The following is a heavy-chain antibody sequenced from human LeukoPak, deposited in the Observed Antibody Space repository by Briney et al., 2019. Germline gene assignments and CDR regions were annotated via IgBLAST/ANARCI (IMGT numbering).Heavy chain of an antibody. D-gene: IGHD3-9*01. J-gene: IGHJ6*02. CDR3: ARSILHYDILTGYSSSYYGKDV. Sequence: GGSLRLSCAASGFTFSSYSMNWVRQAPGKGLEWVSSISSSSSYIYYADSVKGRFTISRDNAKNSLYLQMNSLRAEDTAVYYCARSILHYDILTGYSSSYYGKDVWGQGTTVTVSS. CDR2: ISSSSSYI. V-gene: IGHV3-21*01. CDR1: GFTFSSYS.